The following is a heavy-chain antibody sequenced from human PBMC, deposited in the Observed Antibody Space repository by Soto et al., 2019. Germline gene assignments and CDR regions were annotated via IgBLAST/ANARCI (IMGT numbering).Heavy chain of an antibody. CDR3: TTTRLDLYWYFDL. CDR1: GFSFSNAW. D-gene: IGHD2-2*03. V-gene: IGHV3-15*07. J-gene: IGHJ2*01. Sequence: EVQLVESGGGLVKPGGSLRLSCSASGFSFSNAWRNWVRQAPGKELEWVGRIKRKTDGETTDYAAPVKGRFTISRDDSKTTLYLQMNSLTTEDTAVYYCTTTRLDLYWYFDLWGRGTLVTVSS. CDR2: IKRKTDGETT.